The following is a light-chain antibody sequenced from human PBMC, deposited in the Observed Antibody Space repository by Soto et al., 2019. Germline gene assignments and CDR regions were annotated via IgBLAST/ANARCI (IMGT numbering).Light chain of an antibody. J-gene: IGKJ1*01. Sequence: IVMTQSPATLSVSPGETATLSCTTSQSVDSLVAGYQQKPGKAPRLPSYRASTRTTGIPARVSGSGSGTEVTLPINSLQSEDVAVYECQQYKNWPPTFGQGTKVDIK. CDR1: QSVDSL. CDR2: RAS. V-gene: IGKV3-15*01. CDR3: QQYKNWPPT.